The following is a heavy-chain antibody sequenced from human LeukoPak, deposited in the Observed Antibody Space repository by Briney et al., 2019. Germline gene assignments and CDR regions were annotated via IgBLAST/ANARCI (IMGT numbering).Heavy chain of an antibody. CDR2: INPNSGGT. CDR3: ARGIAAAAHFDY. V-gene: IGHV1-2*06. CDR1: GYTFTGYY. D-gene: IGHD6-13*01. Sequence: ASVKVSCKASGYTFTGYYMHWVRQAPGQGLEWMGRINPNSGGTNYAQKFQGRVTMTRDTSISTAYMELSRLRSDDTAVYYCARGIAAAAHFDYWGQGTLVTVSS. J-gene: IGHJ4*02.